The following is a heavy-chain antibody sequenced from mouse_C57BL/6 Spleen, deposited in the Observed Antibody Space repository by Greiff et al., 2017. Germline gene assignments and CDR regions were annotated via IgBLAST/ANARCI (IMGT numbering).Heavy chain of an antibody. CDR1: GYTFTDYY. J-gene: IGHJ3*01. Sequence: DVKLQESGPVLVKPGASVKMSCKASGYTFTDYYMNWVKQSHGKSLEWIGVINPYNGGTSYNQKFKGKATLTVDKSSSTAYMGLNSLTSEDSAFYYVARGDSNYGGVSWIAYWGQGTLVTVSA. V-gene: IGHV1-19*01. D-gene: IGHD2-5*01. CDR3: ARGDSNYGGVSWIAY. CDR2: INPYNGGT.